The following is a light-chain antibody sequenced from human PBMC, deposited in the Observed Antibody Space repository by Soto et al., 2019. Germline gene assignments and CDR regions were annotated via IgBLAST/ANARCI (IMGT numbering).Light chain of an antibody. V-gene: IGKV3-20*01. Sequence: EIVLTQSPATLSVSLGDSATLSCRASQSVSLSLAWYQMRPGQPPRLIIYGASTRATGIPDRFSGSGSGTDFTLTISRLEPEDVAVYYCQQYGSSPITLGQGTRLEIK. CDR1: QSVSLS. CDR3: QQYGSSPIT. CDR2: GAS. J-gene: IGKJ5*01.